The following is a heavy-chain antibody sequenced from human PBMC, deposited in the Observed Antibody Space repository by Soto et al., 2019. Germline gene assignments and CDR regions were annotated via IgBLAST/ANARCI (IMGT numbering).Heavy chain of an antibody. Sequence: EVQLVESGGGLVQPGRSLRLSCAASGFTFDDYAMHWVRQAPGKGLEWVSGISWNSGSIGYADSVKGRFTISRDNAKNSLYLQMNSLRAEDTALYYCAKDASSAPYYYYMDVWGKGTTVTVSS. CDR1: GFTFDDYA. CDR3: AKDASSAPYYYYMDV. J-gene: IGHJ6*03. V-gene: IGHV3-9*01. CDR2: ISWNSGSI. D-gene: IGHD6-25*01.